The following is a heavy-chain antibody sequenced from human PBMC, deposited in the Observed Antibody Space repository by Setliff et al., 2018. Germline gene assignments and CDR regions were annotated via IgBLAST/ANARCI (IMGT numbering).Heavy chain of an antibody. D-gene: IGHD3-10*01. CDR3: ARVNLNTVDNFYGPRTHYPSYDY. CDR2: INAGNGNT. V-gene: IGHV1-3*01. Sequence: ASVKVSCKASGYTFTSYAMHWVRQAPGQRLEWMGWINAGNGNTKYSQKFQGRVTITRDTSASTAYMELSSLRSEDTAVYYCARVNLNTVDNFYGPRTHYPSYDYWGQGTPVTVSS. CDR1: GYTFTSYA. J-gene: IGHJ4*02.